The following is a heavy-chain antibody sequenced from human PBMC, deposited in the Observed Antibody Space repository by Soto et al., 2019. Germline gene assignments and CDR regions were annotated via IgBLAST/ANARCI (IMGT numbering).Heavy chain of an antibody. Sequence: PGGSLRLSCAASEFTFSNYAMHWVRQAPGKGLEWVAIISYDGSHKFYADSVKGRFTISRDNSKNTLFLQMNSLRAEDTAVYYCARDLSHCSGGTCYPFTGVDVWGQGTTVTVSS. V-gene: IGHV3-30-3*01. D-gene: IGHD2-15*01. CDR1: EFTFSNYA. CDR3: ARDLSHCSGGTCYPFTGVDV. J-gene: IGHJ6*02. CDR2: ISYDGSHK.